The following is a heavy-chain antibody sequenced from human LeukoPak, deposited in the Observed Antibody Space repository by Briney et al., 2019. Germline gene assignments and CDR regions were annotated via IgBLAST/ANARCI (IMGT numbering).Heavy chain of an antibody. J-gene: IGHJ3*02. CDR1: GYIFTNFG. V-gene: IGHV1-18*01. D-gene: IGHD3-22*01. CDR2: ISAYNGNT. Sequence: ASVKVSSKPSGYIFTNFGINWVRQAPGQGLEWMGWISAYNGNTNYAQKLQGRVTMTTDTSTSTPYMELRSLRSDDTAVYYCARHRLHRVYYDSSGYYHDAFDIWGQGTMVTASS. CDR3: ARHRLHRVYYDSSGYYHDAFDI.